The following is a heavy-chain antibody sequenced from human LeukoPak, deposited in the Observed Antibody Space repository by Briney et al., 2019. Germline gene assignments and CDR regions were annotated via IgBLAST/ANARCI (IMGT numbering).Heavy chain of an antibody. J-gene: IGHJ4*02. V-gene: IGHV3-23*01. CDR2: ISGSGGST. CDR3: ASSSYSGSYFYYFDY. D-gene: IGHD1-26*01. Sequence: GGSLRLSCAASGFTFSSYAMSWVRQAPGKGLEWVSAISGSGGSTYYADSVKGRFTISRDNSKNTLYLQMNSLRAEDTAVYYCASSSYSGSYFYYFDYWGQGTLVTVSS. CDR1: GFTFSSYA.